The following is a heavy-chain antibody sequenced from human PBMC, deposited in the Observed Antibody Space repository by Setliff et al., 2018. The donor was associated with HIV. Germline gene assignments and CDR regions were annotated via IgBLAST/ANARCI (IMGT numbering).Heavy chain of an antibody. CDR3: ARDNYYGSGVHYFDS. J-gene: IGHJ4*02. CDR2: ISSSSSYI. D-gene: IGHD3-10*01. Sequence: GGSLRLSCAASGFTFSSYSMNWVRQAPGKGLEWVSSISSSSSYIYYADSVKGRFTISRDNAKNSLYLQMDSLRAEDTAVYYCARDNYYGSGVHYFDSWGQGTLVTVSS. CDR1: GFTFSSYS. V-gene: IGHV3-21*01.